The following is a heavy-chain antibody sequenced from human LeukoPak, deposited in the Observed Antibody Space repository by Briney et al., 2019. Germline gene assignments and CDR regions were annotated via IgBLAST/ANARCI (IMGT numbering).Heavy chain of an antibody. V-gene: IGHV4-38-2*02. CDR3: ARSRSSSLVPDAFDI. D-gene: IGHD6-6*01. Sequence: PSETLSLTCTVSGYSISSGYYWGWIRQPPGKGLEWIGSIYHSGSTYYNPSLKSRVTISVDTSKNQFSLKLSSVTAADTAVYYCARSRSSSLVPDAFDIWGQGTMVTVSS. J-gene: IGHJ3*02. CDR1: GYSISSGYY. CDR2: IYHSGST.